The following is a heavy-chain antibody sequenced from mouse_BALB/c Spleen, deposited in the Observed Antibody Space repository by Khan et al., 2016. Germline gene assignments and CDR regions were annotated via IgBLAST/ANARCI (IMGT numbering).Heavy chain of an antibody. D-gene: IGHD2-4*01. V-gene: IGHV14-3*02. CDR3: ARLGDDYDWFIY. CDR2: IIHGNGTP. CDR1: GFNIKDTY. J-gene: IGHJ3*01. Sequence: VQLQQSGAELVKPGASVKLSCTASGFNIKDTYIHWVKQRPEQGLDWIGRIIHGNGTPNFTPTFQDKATVTPDTSSNTAYLQFRSLTSEDTAVYYCARLGDDYDWFIYWGQGTLVTVSA.